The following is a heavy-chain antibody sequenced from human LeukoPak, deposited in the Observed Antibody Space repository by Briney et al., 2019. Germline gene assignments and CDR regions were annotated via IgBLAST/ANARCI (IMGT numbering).Heavy chain of an antibody. J-gene: IGHJ4*02. D-gene: IGHD6-13*01. Sequence: SETLSLTCTVSGGSISSYYWSWIRQPPGKGLEWIGYIYYSGSTNYNPSLKSRVTISVDTSKNQLSLKLSSVTAADTAVYYCARIGAAAGNFDYWGQGTLVTVSS. CDR2: IYYSGST. V-gene: IGHV4-59*08. CDR1: GGSISSYY. CDR3: ARIGAAAGNFDY.